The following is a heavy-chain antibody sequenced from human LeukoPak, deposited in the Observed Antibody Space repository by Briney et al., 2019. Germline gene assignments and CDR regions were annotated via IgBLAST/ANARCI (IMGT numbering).Heavy chain of an antibody. CDR2: IYYSGST. V-gene: IGHV4-59*01. CDR1: GGSISSYY. Sequence: SETLSLTCTVSGGSISSYYWSWIRQPPGKGLEGMGYIYYSGSTNYNPSLTSRVTISVDTSKNQFSLKLSPVTAADTAVYYCARGVTMVRGVNFDYWGQGTLVTVSS. D-gene: IGHD3-10*01. J-gene: IGHJ4*02. CDR3: ARGVTMVRGVNFDY.